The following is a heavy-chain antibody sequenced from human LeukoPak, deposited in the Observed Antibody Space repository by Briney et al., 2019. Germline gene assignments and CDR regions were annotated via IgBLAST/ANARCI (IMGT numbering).Heavy chain of an antibody. V-gene: IGHV4-59*01. CDR3: ARGGGSWYADY. Sequence: SETLSLTCSVSGGSISSYYWSWIRQPPEKGLEWIGYIHYSGSTSYNPSLKSLVTMSVDTSKNQFSLKVSSVTAADTAVYYCARGGGSWYADYWGQGILVTVSS. CDR2: IHYSGST. CDR1: GGSISSYY. D-gene: IGHD6-13*01. J-gene: IGHJ4*02.